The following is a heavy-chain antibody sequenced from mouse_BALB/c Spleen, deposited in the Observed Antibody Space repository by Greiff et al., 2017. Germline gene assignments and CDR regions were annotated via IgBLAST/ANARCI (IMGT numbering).Heavy chain of an antibody. D-gene: IGHD1-2*01. V-gene: IGHV1-7*01. CDR3: ARNDGYEGWFAY. CDR2: INPSTGYT. Sequence: QVQLQQSGAELAKPGASVKMSCKASGYTFTSYWMHWVKQRPGQGLEWIGYINPSTGYTEYNQKFKDKATLTADKSSSTAYMQLSSLTSEDSAVYDCARNDGYEGWFAYWGQGTLVTVSA. J-gene: IGHJ3*01. CDR1: GYTFTSYW.